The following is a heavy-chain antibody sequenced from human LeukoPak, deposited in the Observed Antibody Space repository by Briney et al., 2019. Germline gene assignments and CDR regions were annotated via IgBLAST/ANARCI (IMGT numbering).Heavy chain of an antibody. Sequence: GESLRLSCAASGFTFSSCAMHWVRQAPGKGLEWVAVISYDGSNKYYADSVKGRFTISRDNSKNTLYLQMNSLRAEDTAVYYCARALYGSGSYYNYYYYGMDVWGKGTTVTVSS. D-gene: IGHD3-10*01. J-gene: IGHJ6*04. CDR3: ARALYGSGSYYNYYYYGMDV. CDR2: ISYDGSNK. CDR1: GFTFSSCA. V-gene: IGHV3-30*04.